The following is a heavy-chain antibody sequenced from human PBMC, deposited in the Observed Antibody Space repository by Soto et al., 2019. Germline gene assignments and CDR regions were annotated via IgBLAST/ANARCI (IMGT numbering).Heavy chain of an antibody. CDR1: GDSVSSNSAA. D-gene: IGHD2-2*02. J-gene: IGHJ6*02. V-gene: IGHV6-1*01. CDR3: ARGNRRYCRSTSCYTAQPYYYGMYV. CDR2: TYYRSKWYN. Sequence: PSQTLSLTFAISGDSVSSNSAAWNWIRQSPSRGLEWLGRTYYRSKWYNDYAVSVKSRITINPDTSKNQFSLQLNSVTPEDTAVYYCARGNRRYCRSTSCYTAQPYYYGMYVWVQGITVTVS.